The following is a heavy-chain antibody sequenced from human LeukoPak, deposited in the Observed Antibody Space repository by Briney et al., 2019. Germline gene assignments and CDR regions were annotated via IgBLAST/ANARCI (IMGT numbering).Heavy chain of an antibody. V-gene: IGHV4-61*01. D-gene: IGHD3-16*02. J-gene: IGHJ5*02. CDR3: ARDHDDYVWGSLRYNWFDP. CDR2: IFDSGST. CDR1: GGSVSSGSYY. Sequence: SETLSLTCTVSGGSVSSGSYYWSWIRQPPGKGLEWIGYIFDSGSTNYNPSLKSRVTISLDTSKNQFSLKLTSVTAADTAVYYCARDHDDYVWGSLRYNWFDPWGQGTLVTVSS.